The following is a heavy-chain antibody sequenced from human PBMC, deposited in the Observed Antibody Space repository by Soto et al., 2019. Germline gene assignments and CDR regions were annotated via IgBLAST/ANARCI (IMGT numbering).Heavy chain of an antibody. D-gene: IGHD3-10*01. CDR3: ARVPTMVRADDAFDI. CDR1: GGSISSSNW. J-gene: IGHJ3*02. V-gene: IGHV4-4*02. CDR2: IYHSGST. Sequence: QVQLQESGPGLVKPSGTLSLTCAVSGGSISSSNWWSWVRQPPGKGLEWIGEIYHSGSTNYNPSLKSRVTIXXDXSXXQFSLKLSSVTAADTAVYYCARVPTMVRADDAFDIWGQGTMVTVSS.